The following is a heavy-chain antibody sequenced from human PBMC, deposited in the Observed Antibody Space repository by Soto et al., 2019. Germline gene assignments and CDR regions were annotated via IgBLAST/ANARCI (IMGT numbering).Heavy chain of an antibody. J-gene: IGHJ5*02. CDR2: INHSGST. V-gene: IGHV4-34*01. Sequence: SETLSLTCAVYGGSFSGYYWSWIRQPPGKGLEWIGEINHSGSTNYNPSLKSRVTISVDTSKNQFSLKLSSVTAADTAVYYCARVSSSWIQLWLSAEQYNWLDPWGQGPLVTVYS. D-gene: IGHD5-18*01. CDR3: ARVSSSWIQLWLSAEQYNWLDP. CDR1: GGSFSGYY.